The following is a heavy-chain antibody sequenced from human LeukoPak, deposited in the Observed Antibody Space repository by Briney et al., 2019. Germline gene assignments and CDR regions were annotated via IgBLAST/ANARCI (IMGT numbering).Heavy chain of an antibody. CDR1: GYTFTSYD. D-gene: IGHD4-17*01. Sequence: ASVKVSCKASGYTFTSYDINWVRQATGQGLEWMGWMNPNSGNTGYAQKFQGRVTMTRNTSISTAYMELSSLRSEDTAVYYCARGGSYDYGDYVGVHWGQGTLVTVSS. CDR3: ARGGSYDYGDYVGVH. CDR2: MNPNSGNT. V-gene: IGHV1-8*01. J-gene: IGHJ4*02.